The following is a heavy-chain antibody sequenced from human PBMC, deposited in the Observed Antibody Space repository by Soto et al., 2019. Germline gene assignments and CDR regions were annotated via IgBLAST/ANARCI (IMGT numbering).Heavy chain of an antibody. CDR1: GFSLSTGLG. Sequence: QVTVKESGPVLVKPTEPLTLTCTVSGFSLSTGLGVSWIRPPPGKALEWLAHIFSNDEKSYSTSLKSRLTISKDTSKSQVVLTMTNMDPGDTATYYGASPYSTSCYWFDPWGQGTLVTVSS. CDR3: ASPYSTSCYWFDP. J-gene: IGHJ5*02. CDR2: IFSNDEK. D-gene: IGHD6-13*01. V-gene: IGHV2-26*01.